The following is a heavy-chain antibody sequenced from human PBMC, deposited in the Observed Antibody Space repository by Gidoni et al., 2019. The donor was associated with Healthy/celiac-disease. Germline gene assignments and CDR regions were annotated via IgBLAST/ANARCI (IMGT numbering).Heavy chain of an antibody. D-gene: IGHD2-2*01. V-gene: IGHV3-74*01. J-gene: IGHJ4*02. Sequence: EVQRGESGGAFVQPVGSMGLSCESAGFTFGTYWMHWVRQVPGKGLVWSSRIKSDGNTTYYADSVKGRFTISRDNAKNTLFLQMDSLRAEDTAVYYCARSHQLAILDSWGQGTLVTVSS. CDR1: GFTFGTYW. CDR2: IKSDGNTT. CDR3: ARSHQLAILDS.